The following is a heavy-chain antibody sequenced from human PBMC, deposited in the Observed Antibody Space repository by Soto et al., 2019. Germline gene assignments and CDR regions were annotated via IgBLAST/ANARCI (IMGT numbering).Heavy chain of an antibody. D-gene: IGHD4-17*01. J-gene: IGHJ6*02. CDR1: GGSISSGGYY. CDR2: IYYSGGT. Sequence: SETLSLTCTVSGGSISSGGYYWSWIRQHPGKGLEWIGYIYYSGGTYYNPSLKSRVTISVDTSKNQFSLKLSSVTAADTAVYYCARDSYGDYYYYYGMDVWGQGTTVTVSS. V-gene: IGHV4-31*03. CDR3: ARDSYGDYYYYYGMDV.